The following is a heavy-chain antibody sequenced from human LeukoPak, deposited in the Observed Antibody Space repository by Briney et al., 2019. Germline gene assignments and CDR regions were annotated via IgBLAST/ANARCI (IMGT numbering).Heavy chain of an antibody. CDR1: GGSISSGYYY. CDR3: GRDSSPWQIDY. CDR2: ISSSGNT. Sequence: SETLSLTCTVSGGSISSGYYYWGWIRQSPEKGLEWIGSISSSGNTYYTSSLKSRVIISSDPSRNQYSLTFNSVTAADAAVYYCGRDSSPWQIDYWGQGALVTVSS. V-gene: IGHV4-39*07. J-gene: IGHJ4*02.